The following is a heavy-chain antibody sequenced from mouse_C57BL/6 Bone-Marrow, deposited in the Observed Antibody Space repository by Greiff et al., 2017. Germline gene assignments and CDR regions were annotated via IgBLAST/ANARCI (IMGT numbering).Heavy chain of an antibody. CDR1: GFTFTDYY. J-gene: IGHJ4*01. CDR2: IRNKANGYTT. D-gene: IGHD1-1*01. Sequence: EVQGVESGGGLVQPGGSLSLSCAASGFTFTDYYMSWVRQPPGKALEWLGFIRNKANGYTTEYSASVQGRFTISRDNSHSILNLQMNALKTEDSANYSCARYRLIYYYDSSYVDYAMDYWGQGTSVTVSS. CDR3: ARYRLIYYYDSSYVDYAMDY. V-gene: IGHV7-3*01.